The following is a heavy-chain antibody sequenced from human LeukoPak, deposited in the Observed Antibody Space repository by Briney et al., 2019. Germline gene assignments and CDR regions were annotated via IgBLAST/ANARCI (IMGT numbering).Heavy chain of an antibody. D-gene: IGHD3-3*01. CDR1: GFTFSSYW. CDR3: ARDEKGYDFWSGAYYYYMDV. Sequence: PGGSLRLSCAASGFTFSSYWMSWVRQAPGKGLEWVANIKQDGSEKYYVDSVKGRFTISRDNAKNSLYLQMNSLRAEDTAVYYCARDEKGYDFWSGAYYYYMDVWGKGTRSPSP. V-gene: IGHV3-7*01. J-gene: IGHJ6*03. CDR2: IKQDGSEK.